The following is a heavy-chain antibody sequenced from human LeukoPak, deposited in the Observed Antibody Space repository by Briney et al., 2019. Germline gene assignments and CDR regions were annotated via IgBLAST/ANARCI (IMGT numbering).Heavy chain of an antibody. D-gene: IGHD5-12*01. CDR2: ISNSGGST. CDR1: GFTFSSRA. Sequence: PGGSLRLSCAASGFTFSSRAMNWVRQAPGKGLEWVSGISNSGGSTYYADSVKGRFTISRDNSKNTLYLQMNSLRADDTAVFYCAKEGHSGYDGTFDLWGQGTLVTVSS. CDR3: AKEGHSGYDGTFDL. J-gene: IGHJ4*02. V-gene: IGHV3-23*01.